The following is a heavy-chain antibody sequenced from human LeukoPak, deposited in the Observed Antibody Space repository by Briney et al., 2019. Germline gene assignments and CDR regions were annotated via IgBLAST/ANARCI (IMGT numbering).Heavy chain of an antibody. CDR3: TRGSSGRRDN. V-gene: IGHV1-8*01. CDR1: GYTLTSCD. CDR2: MNPNSGNT. J-gene: IGHJ4*02. Sequence: ASVKVCCKASGYTLTSCDINWVRQATGPGLEWMGWMNPNSGNTGYGQSFQGRITMTRDISIGTAYMELSNLTSEDTAIYYCTRGSSGRRDNWGQGTLVTVSA. D-gene: IGHD6-19*01.